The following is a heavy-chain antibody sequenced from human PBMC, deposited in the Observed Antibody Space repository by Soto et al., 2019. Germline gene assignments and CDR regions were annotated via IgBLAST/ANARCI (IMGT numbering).Heavy chain of an antibody. CDR2: INPDSGAT. CDR1: GYSFTGYY. V-gene: IGHV1-2*02. CDR3: ERGDYGTGGYPFPYFDY. D-gene: IGHD2-8*02. J-gene: IGHJ4*02. Sequence: HEHLVQSGAEMKRPGASLKVSCKASGYSFTGYYIHWVRQAPGQGLEWMGWINPDSGATNYAQNFQGRVTLTSDTSISTASMDLTSLTSDYTAVYYCERGDYGTGGYPFPYFDYWGQGTLVIVTS.